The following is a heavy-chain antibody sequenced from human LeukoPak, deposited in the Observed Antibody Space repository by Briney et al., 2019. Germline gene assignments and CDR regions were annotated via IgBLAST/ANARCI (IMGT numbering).Heavy chain of an antibody. CDR3: ARDVYPVTSDY. CDR1: GFTFSSYW. CDR2: IKQDGSEK. V-gene: IGHV3-7*01. Sequence: GGSLRLFCGASGFTFSSYWMSWVRQAPGKGLEWVANIKQDGSEKYYVDSVKGRFTISRDNAKNSLYLQMNSLRAEDTAVYYCARDVYPVTSDYWGQGTLVTVSS. J-gene: IGHJ4*02. D-gene: IGHD4-17*01.